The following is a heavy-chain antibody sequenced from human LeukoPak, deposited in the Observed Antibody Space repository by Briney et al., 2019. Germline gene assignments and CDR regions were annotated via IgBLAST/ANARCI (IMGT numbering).Heavy chain of an antibody. V-gene: IGHV3-11*01. D-gene: IGHD3-10*01. J-gene: IGHJ4*02. CDR2: ISSSGSTI. CDR3: AKVGVLLWFGESTENY. Sequence: GGSLRLSCAASEFTFSSYWMSWIRQAPGKGLEWVSYISSSGSTIYYADSVKGRFTISRDNAKNSLYLQMNSLRAEDTAVYYCAKVGVLLWFGESTENYWGQGTLVTVSS. CDR1: EFTFSSYW.